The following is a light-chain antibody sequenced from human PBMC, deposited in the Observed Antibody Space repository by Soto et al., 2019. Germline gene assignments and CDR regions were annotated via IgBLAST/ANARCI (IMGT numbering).Light chain of an antibody. CDR2: DAS. Sequence: DLQMTQSPSSLSASVGDRVTITCQASQNINNYLNWYQQKPGRAPKLLIYDASNLEAGVPSRFRGSGSGTDFTFTISSLQPEDIATYFCQQYENLPRFIFGPGTKVDIK. V-gene: IGKV1-33*01. J-gene: IGKJ3*01. CDR1: QNINNY. CDR3: QQYENLPRFI.